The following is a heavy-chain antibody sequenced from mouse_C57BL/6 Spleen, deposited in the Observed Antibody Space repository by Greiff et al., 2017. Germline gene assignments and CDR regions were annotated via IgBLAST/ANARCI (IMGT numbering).Heavy chain of an antibody. Sequence: VQLQQSGAELVRPGASVKLSCTASGFNIKDYYMHWVKQRPEQGLEWIGRIDPEDGDTEYAPKFQGKATMTADTSSNTAYLQLSSLTSEDTAVYYCTLYGSSSWYFDVWGTGTTVTVSS. CDR3: TLYGSSSWYFDV. J-gene: IGHJ1*03. CDR1: GFNIKDYY. CDR2: IDPEDGDT. V-gene: IGHV14-1*01. D-gene: IGHD1-1*01.